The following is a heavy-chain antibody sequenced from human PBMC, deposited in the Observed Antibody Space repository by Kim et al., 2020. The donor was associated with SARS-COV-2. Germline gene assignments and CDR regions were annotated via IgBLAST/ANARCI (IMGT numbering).Heavy chain of an antibody. CDR3: AVGRGYSGYDLGGGYYYYGMDV. CDR2: IYYSGST. D-gene: IGHD5-12*01. V-gene: IGHV4-39*01. Sequence: SETLSLTCTVSGGSISSSSYYWGWIRQPPGKGLEWIGSIYYSGSTYYNPSLKSRVTISVDTSKNQFSLKLSSVTAADTAVYYCAVGRGYSGYDLGGGYYYYGMDVWGQGTTVTVSS. CDR1: GGSISSSSYY. J-gene: IGHJ6*02.